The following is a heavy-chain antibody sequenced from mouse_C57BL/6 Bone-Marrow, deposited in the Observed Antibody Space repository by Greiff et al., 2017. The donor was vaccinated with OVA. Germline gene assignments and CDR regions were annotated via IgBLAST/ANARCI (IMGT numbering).Heavy chain of an antibody. CDR3: KRVTYGNYPAWFAY. CDR2: IDPETGGT. D-gene: IGHD2-1*01. CDR1: GYTFTDYE. V-gene: IGHV1-15*01. Sequence: QVQLQQSGAELVRPGASVTLSCKASGYTFTDYEMHWVKQTPVHGLEWIGAIDPETGGTAYNQKFKGKAILTADKSSSTAYMELRSLTSEDSAVYYCKRVTYGNYPAWFAYWGQGTLVTVSA. J-gene: IGHJ3*01.